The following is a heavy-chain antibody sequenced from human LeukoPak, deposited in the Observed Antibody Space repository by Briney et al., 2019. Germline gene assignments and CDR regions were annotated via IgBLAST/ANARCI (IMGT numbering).Heavy chain of an antibody. Sequence: GGSLRLSCAASGFSFSDYYMSWIRQAPGKGLEWVSYISTSSNTMYYADSVKGRFTISRDNARNSLNLQMNSLRADDTAVYYCARVARGYSYSYYYYMDVWGKGTSVTISS. V-gene: IGHV3-11*01. D-gene: IGHD5-18*01. CDR2: ISTSSNTM. CDR1: GFSFSDYY. J-gene: IGHJ6*03. CDR3: ARVARGYSYSYYYYMDV.